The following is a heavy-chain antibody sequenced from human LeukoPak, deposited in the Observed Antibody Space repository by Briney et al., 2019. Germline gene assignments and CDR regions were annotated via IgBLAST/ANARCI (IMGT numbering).Heavy chain of an antibody. D-gene: IGHD1-26*01. Sequence: GGSLRLSCAASGFTFSSYAMHWVRQASGKGLEWVGRIRSKTNNYATAYAASVKGRFTISRDDSKNTAYLQMNSLKTEDTAVYYCTTRWGIVGATPADYWGQGTLVTVSS. CDR3: TTRWGIVGATPADY. CDR2: IRSKTNNYAT. CDR1: GFTFSSYA. J-gene: IGHJ4*02. V-gene: IGHV3-73*01.